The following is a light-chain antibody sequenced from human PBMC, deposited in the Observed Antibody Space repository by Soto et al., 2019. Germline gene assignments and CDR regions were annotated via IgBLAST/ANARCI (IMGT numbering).Light chain of an antibody. CDR2: NAS. CDR3: QQDYNYPLT. J-gene: IGKJ4*01. Sequence: AIQMTQSPSSLSASVGDRVTITCRASQGIRIGLGWYQQKPGKAPKLLIYNASSLQSGVPSRFSGSGSGTDFTLTISSLQPEDFATYYCQQDYNYPLTFGGGTKVEI. V-gene: IGKV1-6*01. CDR1: QGIRIG.